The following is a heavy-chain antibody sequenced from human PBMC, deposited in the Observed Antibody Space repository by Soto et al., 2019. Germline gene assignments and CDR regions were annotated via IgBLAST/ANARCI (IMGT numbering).Heavy chain of an antibody. J-gene: IGHJ5*02. V-gene: IGHV4-31*03. Sequence: TLTPHFTVSGGSISSGGYSWSSIRQHPGKGLEWIGYIYYSGSTYYNPSLKSRVTISVDTSKNQFSLKLSSVTAADTAVYYCARDRETHNWFDPWGQGTLVTVSS. CDR3: ARDRETHNWFDP. CDR2: IYYSGST. CDR1: GGSISSGGYS.